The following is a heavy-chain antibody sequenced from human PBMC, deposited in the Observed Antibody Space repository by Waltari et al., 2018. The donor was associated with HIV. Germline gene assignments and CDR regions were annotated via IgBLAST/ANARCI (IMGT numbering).Heavy chain of an antibody. V-gene: IGHV4-34*01. CDR3: ARGLRTVTPRN. CDR2: MNQRGGT. J-gene: IGHJ4*02. CDR1: GRSFSGYS. Sequence: QVQLQQRGAILLRPSETLSLTCAVSGRSFSGYSWNWIRQAPGKGLEWIGEMNQRGGTNYNASLESRITISVDTSNNYFSLEMNSVTAADTAVYFCARGLRTVTPRNWGPGTLVTVSS. D-gene: IGHD4-17*01.